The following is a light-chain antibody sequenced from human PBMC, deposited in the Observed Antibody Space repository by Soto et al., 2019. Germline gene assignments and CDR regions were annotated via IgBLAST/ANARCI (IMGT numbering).Light chain of an antibody. CDR2: EVS. Sequence: QSALTQPASVSESPGQSITTSCTGTSSDVGGYNYVSWYQQYPGRAPKFIIYEVSHRPSGVSNRFSASKSGNTASLTISGLQAEDEADYYCSSYTSSSTLVFGTGTKVTVL. J-gene: IGLJ1*01. CDR3: SSYTSSSTLV. V-gene: IGLV2-14*01. CDR1: SSDVGGYNY.